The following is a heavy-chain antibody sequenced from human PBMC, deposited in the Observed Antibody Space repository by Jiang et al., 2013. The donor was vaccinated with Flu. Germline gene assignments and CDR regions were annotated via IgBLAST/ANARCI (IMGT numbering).Heavy chain of an antibody. CDR3: ARLVTTRDAMDV. Sequence: GAEVKKPGESLKISCEGFAYYFSSFWIGWVRQMPGRGPEWMGIIYPADSDTRYSPSFQGQVTISVDKSINTAYLQWRSLETSDTAIYYCARLVTTRDAMDVWGQGTSVTVSS. CDR1: AYYFSSFW. J-gene: IGHJ6*02. V-gene: IGHV5-51*01. D-gene: IGHD4-17*01. CDR2: IYPADSDT.